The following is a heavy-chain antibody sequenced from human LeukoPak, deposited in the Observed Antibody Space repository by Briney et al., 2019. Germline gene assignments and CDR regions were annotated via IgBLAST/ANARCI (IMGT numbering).Heavy chain of an antibody. V-gene: IGHV4-59*12. J-gene: IGHJ6*02. Sequence: SETLSLTCTVSGGSISSYYWSWIRQPPGKGLEWIGYIYYSGSTNYNPSLKSRVTISVDTSKNQFSLKLSSVTAADTAVYYCARALNTAMAGDYYYGMDVWGQGTTVTVSS. CDR2: IYYSGST. CDR1: GGSISSYY. CDR3: ARALNTAMAGDYYYGMDV. D-gene: IGHD5-18*01.